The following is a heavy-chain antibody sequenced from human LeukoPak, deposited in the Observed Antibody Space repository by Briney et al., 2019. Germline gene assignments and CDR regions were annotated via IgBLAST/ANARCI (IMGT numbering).Heavy chain of an antibody. Sequence: GASVKVSCKASGYTFTIYGISWVRQAPGQGLEWMGWISAYNGNTNYAQKLQGRVTMTTDTSTSTAYMELRSLRSDDTAVYYCARENLGYYDSSGYSFYYGMDVWGQGTTVTVSS. CDR2: ISAYNGNT. CDR3: ARENLGYYDSSGYSFYYGMDV. D-gene: IGHD3-22*01. CDR1: GYTFTIYG. J-gene: IGHJ6*02. V-gene: IGHV1-18*01.